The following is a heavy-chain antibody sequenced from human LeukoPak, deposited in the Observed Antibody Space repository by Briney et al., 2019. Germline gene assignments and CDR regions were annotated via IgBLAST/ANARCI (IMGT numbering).Heavy chain of an antibody. V-gene: IGHV3-21*01. Sequence: RTGGSLRLSCAASGFTFSSYSMNWVRQAPGKGLEWVSSISSSSSYIYYADSVKGRFTISRDNAKNSLYLQMNSLRAEDTAVYYCARVRAYDYVWGSYRSLSGVDAFDIWGQGTMVTVSS. CDR2: ISSSSSYI. D-gene: IGHD3-16*02. CDR1: GFTFSSYS. CDR3: ARVRAYDYVWGSYRSLSGVDAFDI. J-gene: IGHJ3*02.